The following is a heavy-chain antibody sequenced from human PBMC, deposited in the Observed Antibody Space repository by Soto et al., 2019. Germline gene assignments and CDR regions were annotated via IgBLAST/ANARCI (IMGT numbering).Heavy chain of an antibody. CDR3: ARGRYGDY. D-gene: IGHD1-1*01. CDR2: ISAHNGNT. V-gene: IGHV1-18*01. CDR1: GYTFTRYG. J-gene: IGHJ4*02. Sequence: QVHLVQSGAEVKKPGASVKVSCKGAGYTFTRYGITWVRQAPGQGLEWMGWISAHNGNTNFAQTIQGRVTVTRDTPPSTAYMELRSMSSDDTAAYYCARGRYGDYWGQGALVPVSS.